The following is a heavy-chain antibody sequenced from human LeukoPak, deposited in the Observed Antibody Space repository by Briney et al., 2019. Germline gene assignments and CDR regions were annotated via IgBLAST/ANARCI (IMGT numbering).Heavy chain of an antibody. Sequence: GRSLRLPCAASGFTFSSYAMHWVRQAPGKGLEWVAVISYDGSNKYYADSVKGRFTISRDNSKNTLYLQMNSLRAEDTAVYYCARDSLMVYAMENYFDYWGQGTLVTVSS. CDR1: GFTFSSYA. J-gene: IGHJ4*02. CDR3: ARDSLMVYAMENYFDY. D-gene: IGHD2-8*01. V-gene: IGHV3-30-3*01. CDR2: ISYDGSNK.